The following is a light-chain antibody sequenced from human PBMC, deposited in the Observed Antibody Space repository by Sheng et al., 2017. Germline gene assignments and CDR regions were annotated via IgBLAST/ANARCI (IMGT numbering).Light chain of an antibody. CDR2: VAS. J-gene: IGKJ4*01. CDR3: QQSYSVPLT. Sequence: DIQMTQSPSSLSASVGDRVTLACRASQNISSYLNWYQQKPGKPPKLLIYVASTLETGAPSRFSGGGSGTDFTLTISSLQPEDFVTYFCQQSYSVPLTFGRGTKLEI. V-gene: IGKV1-39*01. CDR1: QNISSY.